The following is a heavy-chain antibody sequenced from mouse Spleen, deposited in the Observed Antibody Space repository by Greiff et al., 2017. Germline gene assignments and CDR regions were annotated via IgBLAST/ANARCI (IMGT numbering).Heavy chain of an antibody. Sequence: EVQLVESGPGLVKPSQSLSLTCSVTGYSITSGYYWNWIRQFPGNKLEWMGYISYDGSNNYNPSLKNRISITRDTSKNQFFLKLNSVTTEDTATYYCARDLRPPRYFDVWGAGTTVTVSS. CDR1: GYSITSGYY. D-gene: IGHD6-1*01. CDR3: ARDLRPPRYFDV. J-gene: IGHJ1*01. CDR2: ISYDGSN. V-gene: IGHV3-6*01.